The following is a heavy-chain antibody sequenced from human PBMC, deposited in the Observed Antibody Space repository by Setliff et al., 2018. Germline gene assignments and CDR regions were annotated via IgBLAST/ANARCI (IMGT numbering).Heavy chain of an antibody. D-gene: IGHD2-2*01. CDR2: IYTTGST. CDR3: ARVGQLLDYYYYYYMDV. V-gene: IGHV4-4*08. CDR1: GGSISSYY. Sequence: SETLSLTCTVSGGSISSYYWSWIRQPPGKGLEWIGYIYTTGSTSYNPSLKSRVTMSVDTSKNQFSLKMRSVTAADTAVYYCARVGQLLDYYYYYYMDVWGKGTTVTVSS. J-gene: IGHJ6*03.